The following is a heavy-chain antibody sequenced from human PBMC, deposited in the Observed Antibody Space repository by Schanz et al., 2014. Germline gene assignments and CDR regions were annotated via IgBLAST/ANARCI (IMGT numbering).Heavy chain of an antibody. CDR1: GFAFSSYG. Sequence: EVQLLESGGGLVQPGGSLRLSCLASGFAFSSYGMNWLRQAPGKWLEWVSYIRSSSTPIYYADSVKGRFTISRDNAKNSLYLQMNSLRAEDTAVYYCAKGRFGELSAFDIWGQGTMVTVSS. V-gene: IGHV3-48*01. J-gene: IGHJ3*02. CDR3: AKGRFGELSAFDI. CDR2: IRSSSTPI. D-gene: IGHD3-10*01.